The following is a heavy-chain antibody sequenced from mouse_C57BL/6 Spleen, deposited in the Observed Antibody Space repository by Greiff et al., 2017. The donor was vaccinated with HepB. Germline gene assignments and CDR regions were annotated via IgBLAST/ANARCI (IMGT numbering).Heavy chain of an antibody. Sequence: EVQGVESGGGLVKPGGSLKLSCAASGFTFSDYGMHWVRQAPEKGLEWVAYISSGSSTIYYADTVKGRFTISRDNAKNTLFLQMTSLRSEDTAMYYCAAGGNYHYYAMDYWGQGTSVTVSS. J-gene: IGHJ4*01. D-gene: IGHD2-1*01. CDR3: AAGGNYHYYAMDY. CDR1: GFTFSDYG. V-gene: IGHV5-17*01. CDR2: ISSGSSTI.